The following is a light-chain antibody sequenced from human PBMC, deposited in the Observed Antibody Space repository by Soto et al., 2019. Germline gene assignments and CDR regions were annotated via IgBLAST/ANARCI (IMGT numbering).Light chain of an antibody. CDR2: ETT. CDR1: QTIRRY. J-gene: IGKJ1*01. Sequence: IMMTQSPSSLSASVGDRVTMTCRASQTIRRYLNWYEQKPGKAPKLLIYETTSLQVGVPSRFSGSGSGTNFTLNISTLQPEDFATYYCQQSYSVPPTFGQGTRVEI. CDR3: QQSYSVPPT. V-gene: IGKV1-39*01.